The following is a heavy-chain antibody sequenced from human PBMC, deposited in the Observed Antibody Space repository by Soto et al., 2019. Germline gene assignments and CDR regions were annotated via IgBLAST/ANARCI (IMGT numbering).Heavy chain of an antibody. J-gene: IGHJ4*02. V-gene: IGHV3-23*01. Sequence: EVQLLESGGGLVQPGGSLRLSCVASGFTFSNYAMSWVRQAPGKGLEWVSGISGSGGTTYYADSVMGRFTVSRDNSKDTLNLQMNSLRAEDTAVYYCAKTPRQWLVYVDYWGQGTLVTVSS. CDR1: GFTFSNYA. D-gene: IGHD6-19*01. CDR2: ISGSGGTT. CDR3: AKTPRQWLVYVDY.